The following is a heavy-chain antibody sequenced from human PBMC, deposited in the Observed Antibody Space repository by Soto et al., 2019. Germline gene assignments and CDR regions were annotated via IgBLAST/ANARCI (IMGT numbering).Heavy chain of an antibody. CDR1: GYTFTSYG. CDR2: ISAYNGNT. Sequence: QVQLVQSGAEVKKPGASVRVSCKASGYTFTSYGISWVRQAPGQGLEWMGWISAYNGNTKYAQKLQGRVTMTTDTSPSTSYMEVRSLRSDDTAVYYCARDLAVGLVDYWGQGTLVTVSS. J-gene: IGHJ4*02. D-gene: IGHD6-19*01. V-gene: IGHV1-18*01. CDR3: ARDLAVGLVDY.